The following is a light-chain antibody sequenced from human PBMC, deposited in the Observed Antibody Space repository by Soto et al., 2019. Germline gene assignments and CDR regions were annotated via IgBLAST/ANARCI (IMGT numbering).Light chain of an antibody. CDR2: GAS. CDR1: QSVADN. V-gene: IGKV3-15*01. J-gene: IGKJ5*01. CDR3: QQYGSSLLT. Sequence: EVVMTQSPATLSVTPGERVTLSCRSSQSVADNLAWFQQKPGQGPRLLIYGASTRATGIPARFSGSGSGTDFTLTISRLEPEDFAVYYCQQYGSSLLTFGQGTRLEIK.